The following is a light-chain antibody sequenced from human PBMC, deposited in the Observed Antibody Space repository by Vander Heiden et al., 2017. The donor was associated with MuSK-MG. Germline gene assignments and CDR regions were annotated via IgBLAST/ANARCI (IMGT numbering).Light chain of an antibody. CDR2: AAS. CDR3: QVSTSFPST. J-gene: IGKJ1*01. CDR1: QGISSW. V-gene: IGKV1D-12*01. Sequence: DIQMTQSPSSVSASVGDRVTITCRASQGISSWLAWYQQKPGKAPKLLIYAASSLQSAVPSTFSGSGSGTDFTLTMISLQPEHFATYYCQVSTSFPSTFGPGTKVEIK.